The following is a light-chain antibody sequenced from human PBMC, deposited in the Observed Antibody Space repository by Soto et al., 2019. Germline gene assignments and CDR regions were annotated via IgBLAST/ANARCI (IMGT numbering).Light chain of an antibody. CDR1: SSNIGNNY. CDR2: DNN. CDR3: ATWDGSLPGEV. J-gene: IGLJ2*01. Sequence: QSVLTQSPSVSAAPGQKVTISCSGSSSNIGNNYVSCYQQLPGTAPKLLIYDNNKRPSGIPDRFSGSKSGTSGTLDITGLQTGDEADYYCATWDGSLPGEVFGGGTKLTVL. V-gene: IGLV1-51*01.